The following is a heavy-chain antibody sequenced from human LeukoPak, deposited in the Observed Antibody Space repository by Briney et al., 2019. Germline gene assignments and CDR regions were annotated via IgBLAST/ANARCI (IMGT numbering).Heavy chain of an antibody. CDR2: IYYSGST. V-gene: IGHV4-61*05. J-gene: IGHJ4*02. CDR1: GGSISSSSYY. CDR3: ARGEYSTPSGY. D-gene: IGHD5-18*01. Sequence: SETLSLTCTVSGGSISSSSYYWSWIRQPPGKGLEWIGYIYYSGSTNYNPSLKSRVTISVDTSKNQFSLKLSSVTAADTAVYYCARGEYSTPSGYWGQGTLVTVSS.